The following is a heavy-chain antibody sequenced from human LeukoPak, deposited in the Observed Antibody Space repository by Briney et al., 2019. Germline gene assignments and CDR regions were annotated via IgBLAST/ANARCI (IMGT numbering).Heavy chain of an antibody. J-gene: IGHJ4*02. V-gene: IGHV3-74*01. CDR2: INSDGSST. Sequence: GGALRLSCAASGFTFSGYWMHSGRQAPGKGLVWVSRINSDGSSTSYADSVKGRFTISRDNAKNTLYLQMNSLIAEDTAVYYCARDLQWLGYWGQGTLVTVSS. D-gene: IGHD6-19*01. CDR1: GFTFSGYW. CDR3: ARDLQWLGY.